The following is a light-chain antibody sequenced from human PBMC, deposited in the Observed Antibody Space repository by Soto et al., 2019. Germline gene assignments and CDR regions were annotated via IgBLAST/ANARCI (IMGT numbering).Light chain of an antibody. CDR2: GAS. Sequence: EIVMTQSPDSLHVSPGESVTLSCRASQSVGSHLAWYQQKPGQTPRLLIYGASTGASGTPPRFRGSGSGTQFTLNINYLRSEDSGIYYCQHDNCGFTFGAGTTVAI. CDR3: QHDNCGFT. V-gene: IGKV3D-15*01. CDR1: QSVGSH. J-gene: IGKJ3*01.